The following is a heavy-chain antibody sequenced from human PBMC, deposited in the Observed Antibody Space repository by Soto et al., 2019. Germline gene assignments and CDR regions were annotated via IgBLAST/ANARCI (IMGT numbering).Heavy chain of an antibody. CDR3: ARERCSSTSCYTRTFAMDV. CDR2: IIPIFGTA. CDR1: GGTFSSYA. J-gene: IGHJ6*02. Sequence: ASVKVSCKASGGTFSSYAISWVRQAPGQGLEWMGGIIPIFGTANYAQKFQGRVTITADESTSTAYMELSSLRSEDTAVYYCARERCSSTSCYTRTFAMDVWGQGTTVTVSS. D-gene: IGHD2-2*02. V-gene: IGHV1-69*13.